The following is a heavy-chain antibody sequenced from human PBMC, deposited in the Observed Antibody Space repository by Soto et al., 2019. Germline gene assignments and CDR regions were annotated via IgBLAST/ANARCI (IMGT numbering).Heavy chain of an antibody. CDR1: GYSFTSYW. J-gene: IGHJ6*02. Sequence: GESLKISCKGSGYSFTSYWIGWVRQMPGKGLEWMGIIYPGDCDTRYSQSLQGQVTISADKSSSTAYLQWSSLKASDTAMYYCARHSSYYDSSGYSYKSDYYVMDVWAQGTTVPV. CDR2: IYPGDCDT. D-gene: IGHD3-22*01. CDR3: ARHSSYYDSSGYSYKSDYYVMDV. V-gene: IGHV5-51*01.